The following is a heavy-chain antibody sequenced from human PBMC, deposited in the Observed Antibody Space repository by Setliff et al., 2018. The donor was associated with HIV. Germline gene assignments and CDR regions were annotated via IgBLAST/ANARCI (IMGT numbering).Heavy chain of an antibody. Sequence: PSETLSLTCAIYGGSFSGYFWIWIRQPPGKGLEWIGEINHRGSIYYNSSLKSRVTIAVDTSKNQFSLNLSAVTAADTAVYYCARGSVSWDRGNHYQYMDVWAKGTTVTVSS. CDR1: GGSFSGYF. D-gene: IGHD3-10*01. CDR2: INHRGSI. V-gene: IGHV4-34*01. CDR3: ARGSVSWDRGNHYQYMDV. J-gene: IGHJ6*03.